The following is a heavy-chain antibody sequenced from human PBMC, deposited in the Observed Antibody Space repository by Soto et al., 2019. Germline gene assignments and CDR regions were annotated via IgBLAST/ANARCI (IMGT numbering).Heavy chain of an antibody. J-gene: IGHJ4*02. D-gene: IGHD3-22*01. CDR3: AREPKQNYDSSPWNGGFDS. CDR1: GDSISSPPYY. CDR2: IYYTGNN. V-gene: IGHV4-30-4*01. Sequence: PSEPLSLTCTVSGDSISSPPYYWTWIRPPPGKGLEWVGYIYYTGNNFYNPALKSRVAMSVDPSTNQFSLKLASVTDADTAVYFCAREPKQNYDSSPWNGGFDSWGPGTLVTVSS.